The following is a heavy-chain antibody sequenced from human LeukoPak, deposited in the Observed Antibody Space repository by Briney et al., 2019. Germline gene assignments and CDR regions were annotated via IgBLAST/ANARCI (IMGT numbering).Heavy chain of an antibody. CDR2: IYYSGST. D-gene: IGHD5-18*01. J-gene: IGHJ4*02. V-gene: IGHV4-39*07. CDR1: GGSISSSSYY. CDR3: ARSRIQLWSELFDY. Sequence: SETLSLTCTVSGGSISSSSYYWGWIRQPPGKGLEWIGSIYYSGSTYYNPSLKSRVTISVDTSKNQFSLKLSSVTAADTAVYYCARSRIQLWSELFDYWGQGTLVTVSS.